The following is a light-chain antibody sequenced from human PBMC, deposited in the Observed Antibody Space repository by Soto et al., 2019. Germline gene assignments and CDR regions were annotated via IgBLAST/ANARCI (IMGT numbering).Light chain of an antibody. CDR3: QLFDGSIT. V-gene: IGKV3-20*01. CDR1: QSLSNTY. Sequence: EIVLTQSPGTLSLSPGERATLSYRASQSLSNTYLAWYQQKPGQAPRLLITGISKRAPGIPDRFSGSGSETDFSLTISRLEPEDFAVYYCQLFDGSITFGGGTKVDI. J-gene: IGKJ4*01. CDR2: GIS.